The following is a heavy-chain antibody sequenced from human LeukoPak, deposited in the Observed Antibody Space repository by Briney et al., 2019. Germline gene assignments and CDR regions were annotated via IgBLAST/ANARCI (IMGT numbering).Heavy chain of an antibody. Sequence: PGGSLSLSCAASGFTFSSYGMHWVRQAPGKGLEWVAVIWYDGSNKYYADSVKGRFTISRDNSKNTLYLQMNSLRAEDTAVYYCARGIWVQLWSLDYWGQGTLVTVSS. V-gene: IGHV3-33*01. CDR3: ARGIWVQLWSLDY. D-gene: IGHD5-18*01. J-gene: IGHJ4*02. CDR2: IWYDGSNK. CDR1: GFTFSSYG.